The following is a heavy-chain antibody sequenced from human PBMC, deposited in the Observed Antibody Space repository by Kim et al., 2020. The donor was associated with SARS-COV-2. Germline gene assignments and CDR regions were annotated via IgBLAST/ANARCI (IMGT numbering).Heavy chain of an antibody. Sequence: GGSLRLSCAASGFTFSNYGMHWVRQAPGKGLEWVAVMSYDGSNKYYADTVKGRFTISRDNSKNTLYLQMNSLRAEDTAVYYCARDAPLVEQQMVNWYFDLWGRGTLAT. CDR1: GFTFSNYG. V-gene: IGHV3-33*05. J-gene: IGHJ2*01. CDR2: MSYDGSNK. D-gene: IGHD6-13*01. CDR3: ARDAPLVEQQMVNWYFDL.